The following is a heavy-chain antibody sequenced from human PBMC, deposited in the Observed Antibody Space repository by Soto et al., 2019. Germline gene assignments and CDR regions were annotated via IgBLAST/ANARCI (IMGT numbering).Heavy chain of an antibody. Sequence: QVQLQESGPGLLKPSETLSLTCTVSGVSISTYYWSWIRQPPGKGLEYIGNIYYTGSTNYNPSLKSLVTISVDPPKNQCTLQLSSVTAADTAVYYCATQTPVGDFWRGYYREDGWFDPWSQGTLVTVSP. D-gene: IGHD3-3*01. CDR3: ATQTPVGDFWRGYYREDGWFDP. CDR1: GVSISTYY. CDR2: IYYTGST. V-gene: IGHV4-59*08. J-gene: IGHJ5*02.